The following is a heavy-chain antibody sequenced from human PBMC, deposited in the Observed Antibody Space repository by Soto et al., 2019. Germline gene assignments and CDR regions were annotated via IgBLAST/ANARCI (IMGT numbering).Heavy chain of an antibody. CDR2: ISSSGGST. Sequence: EVQLLESGGGLVQPGGSLRLSCAASGFTFSNYAMNWVRQAPGKGLEWVSAISSSGGSTYYADSVKGRFTISRDSSKNTPYLLMNSLRAEDTALYYCAKEFFVSQNAAPYYFDYWGQGHLVTVSS. J-gene: IGHJ4*02. CDR3: AKEFFVSQNAAPYYFDY. D-gene: IGHD2-15*01. V-gene: IGHV3-23*01. CDR1: GFTFSNYA.